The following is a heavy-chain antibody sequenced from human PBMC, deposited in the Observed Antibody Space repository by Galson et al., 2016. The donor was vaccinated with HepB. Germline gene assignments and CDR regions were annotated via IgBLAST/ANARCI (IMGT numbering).Heavy chain of an antibody. CDR3: ARYAKGGFPGPSSQTPHCRPYYRYLPHRNTRPCPRPSGWSFADNVCSLRFLWRLGIGPSRNLRSICNYYYY. D-gene: IGHD1-26*01. J-gene: IGHJ6*03. CDR2: LNPNSGNT. Sequence: SVKVSCKASGYTFTTYDINWVRQATGQGLEWMGWLNPNSGNTGYAQKFQGRVTMTGDTSISTAYMELSSLRSEDTAVYYCARYAKGGFPGPSSQTPHCRPYYRYLPHRNTRPCPRPSGWSFADNVCSLRFLWRLGIGPSRNLRSICNYYYY. V-gene: IGHV1-8*01. CDR1: GYTFTTYD.